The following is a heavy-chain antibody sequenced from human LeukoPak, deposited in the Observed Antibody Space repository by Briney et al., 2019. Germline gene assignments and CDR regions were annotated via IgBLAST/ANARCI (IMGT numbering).Heavy chain of an antibody. CDR2: ISWNSGSI. CDR1: GFTFDDYA. J-gene: IGHJ4*02. D-gene: IGHD6-13*01. CDR3: AKALYSSSWYAEVDY. Sequence: PGRSLRLSCAASGFTFDDYAMHWVRQAPGKGLEWVSGISWNSGSIGYADSVKGRFTISRDNAKNSLYLQMNSLRAEDTALYYCAKALYSSSWYAEVDYWGQGTLVTVSS. V-gene: IGHV3-9*01.